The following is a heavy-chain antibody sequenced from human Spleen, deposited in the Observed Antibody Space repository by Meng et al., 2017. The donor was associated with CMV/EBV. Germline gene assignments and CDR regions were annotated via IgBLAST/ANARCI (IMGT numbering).Heavy chain of an antibody. D-gene: IGHD3-3*01. CDR1: GFTFNSYI. CDR2: ISSDSSTI. Sequence: GESLKISCAASGFTFNSYIMNWVRQAPGKGLEWVSYISSDSSTIYYAVSVKGRFTISRDNARYSLYLQMNSLRAEDTAVYYCARPRFNYYYGMDVWGQGTTVTVSS. CDR3: ARPRFNYYYGMDV. J-gene: IGHJ6*02. V-gene: IGHV3-48*04.